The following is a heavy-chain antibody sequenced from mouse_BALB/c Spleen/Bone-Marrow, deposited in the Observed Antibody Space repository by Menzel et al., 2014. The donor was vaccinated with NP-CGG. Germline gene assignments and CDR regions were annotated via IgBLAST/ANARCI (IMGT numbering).Heavy chain of an antibody. CDR2: IYPGDGST. CDR3: ARSGDSSGYGFAY. D-gene: IGHD3-2*01. J-gene: IGHJ3*01. Sequence: VQRVESGPELVKPGALVKISCKASGYTFTSHDINWVEQRPGQGLEWIGWIYPGDGSTKYNEKFKGKATLTADKSSSTVYMQLSSLTSENSAVYFCARSGDSSGYGFAYWGQGTLVTVSA. CDR1: GYTFTSHD. V-gene: IGHV1S56*01.